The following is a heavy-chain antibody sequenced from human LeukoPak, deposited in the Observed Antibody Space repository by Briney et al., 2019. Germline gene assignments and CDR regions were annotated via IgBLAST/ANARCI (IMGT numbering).Heavy chain of an antibody. CDR2: IRQDGGDR. J-gene: IGHJ5*01. CDR1: GFTFSNAY. D-gene: IGHD1-14*01. V-gene: IGHV3-7*03. Sequence: GGSLRLSCAASGFTFSNAYMNWVRQAPGKGLEWVANIRQDGGDRNYVDSVKGRLTISRDNVKNLMFLQMNSLRVEDTAVYYCARAGVYNNNRYWFDSWGQGTLVTVSS. CDR3: ARAGVYNNNRYWFDS.